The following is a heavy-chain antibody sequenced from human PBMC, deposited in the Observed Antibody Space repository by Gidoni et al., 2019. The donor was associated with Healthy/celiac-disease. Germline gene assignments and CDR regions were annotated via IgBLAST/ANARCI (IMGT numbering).Heavy chain of an antibody. CDR2: INHSGST. D-gene: IGHD5-12*01. CDR3: ARTMATSRNAFDI. V-gene: IGHV4-34*01. J-gene: IGHJ3*02. Sequence: QVQLQQWGAGLLKPSETLSLTCAVYGGSFRGYYWSWIRQPPGKGLEWIGEINHSGSTNYNPSPKSRVTISVDTSKNQFSLKLSSVTAADTAVYYCARTMATSRNAFDIWGQGTMVTVSS. CDR1: GGSFRGYY.